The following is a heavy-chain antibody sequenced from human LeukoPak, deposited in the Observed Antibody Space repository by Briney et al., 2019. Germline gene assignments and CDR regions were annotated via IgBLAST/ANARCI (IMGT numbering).Heavy chain of an antibody. Sequence: GGSLRLSCAASGFTFRNYAMSWVRQAPGKGLEWALLISASGGTTYFADSVKGRFSISRDNSKNTLYLQMNSLRAEDTAVYYCAKDESMDYWGQETLVTVSS. CDR3: AKDESMDY. D-gene: IGHD6-6*01. V-gene: IGHV3-23*01. CDR2: ISASGGTT. J-gene: IGHJ4*02. CDR1: GFTFRNYA.